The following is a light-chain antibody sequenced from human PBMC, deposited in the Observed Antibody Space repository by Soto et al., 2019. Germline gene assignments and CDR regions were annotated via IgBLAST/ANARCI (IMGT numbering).Light chain of an antibody. CDR3: QQSYSTPWT. Sequence: DIQMTQSPSSLSASVGERVTVTCRASQTIGRYLNWYQQKPGKAANLLIYTASSLQSGVPSRFSGSGSGTDFTLTISSLQPEDFATYYCQQSYSTPWTFGQGTKVEIQ. CDR1: QTIGRY. J-gene: IGKJ1*01. CDR2: TAS. V-gene: IGKV1-39*01.